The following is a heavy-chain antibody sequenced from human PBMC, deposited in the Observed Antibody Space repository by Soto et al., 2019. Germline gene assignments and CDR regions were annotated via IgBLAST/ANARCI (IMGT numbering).Heavy chain of an antibody. CDR3: AKRNDGRDWPYYFDS. CDR2: IGGSDGST. D-gene: IGHD1-1*01. V-gene: IGHV3-23*01. CDR1: GFTFSSYV. J-gene: IGHJ4*02. Sequence: PVGSLRLSCAASGFTFSSYVMGWVRQAPGKGLEWVSTIGGSDGSTYYADSAKGRFTISRDNSKNTLYLQMNSLRAEDTAIYYCAKRNDGRDWPYYFDSWGQGTLVTV.